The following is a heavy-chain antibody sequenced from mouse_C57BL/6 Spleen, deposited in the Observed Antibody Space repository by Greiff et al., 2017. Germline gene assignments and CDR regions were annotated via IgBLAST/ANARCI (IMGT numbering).Heavy chain of an antibody. CDR2: IRSKSNNYAT. V-gene: IGHV10-1*01. J-gene: IGHJ4*01. D-gene: IGHD4-1*01. Sequence: GGGLVQPKGSLKLSCAASGFSFNTYAMNWVRQAPGKGLEWVARIRSKSNNYATYYADSVKDRFTISRDDSESMLYLQMNNLKTEDTAMYYCVRHPNHAMDYWGQGTSVTVSS. CDR1: GFSFNTYA. CDR3: VRHPNHAMDY.